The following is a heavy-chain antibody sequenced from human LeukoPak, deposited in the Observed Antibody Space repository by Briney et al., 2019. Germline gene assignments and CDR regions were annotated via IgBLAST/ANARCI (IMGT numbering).Heavy chain of an antibody. D-gene: IGHD6-6*01. CDR3: ARSFSPAYSSSSPFDY. V-gene: IGHV4-39*01. CDR2: IYYSGST. J-gene: IGHJ4*02. Sequence: PSETLSLTCTVSGGSISSSSYYWGWIRQPPGKGLEWIGSIYYSGSTYYNPSLKSRVTISVDTSKNQFSLKLSSVTAADTAVYYCARSFSPAYSSSSPFDYWGQGTLVIVSS. CDR1: GGSISSSSYY.